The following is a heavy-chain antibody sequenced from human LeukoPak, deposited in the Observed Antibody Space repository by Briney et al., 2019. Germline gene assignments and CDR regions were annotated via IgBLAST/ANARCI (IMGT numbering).Heavy chain of an antibody. D-gene: IGHD5-18*01. CDR3: ARGFAAIPTYYYYYMDV. CDR2: MNPNSGNT. J-gene: IGHJ6*03. Sequence: ASVKVSCKASGYTFTSYDINWVRQATGQGLEWMGWMNPNSGNTGYAQKFQGRVTMTRNTSISTAYMELSSLRSEDTAVYYCARGFAAIPTYYYYYMDVWGKGTTVTVSS. CDR1: GYTFTSYD. V-gene: IGHV1-8*01.